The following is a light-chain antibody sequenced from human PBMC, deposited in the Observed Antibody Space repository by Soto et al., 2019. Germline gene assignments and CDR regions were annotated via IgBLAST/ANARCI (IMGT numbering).Light chain of an antibody. CDR2: DAS. CDR1: QSISSW. Sequence: DIQMTKSPSTMSASVGDRVTITCRASQSISSWLAWYQQKPGKAPKLLSYDASSLESGVPSRFSGSGSGTEFTLTISSLQPDDFATYYCQQYNSYSTFGQGNKGEIK. CDR3: QQYNSYST. V-gene: IGKV1-5*01. J-gene: IGKJ1*01.